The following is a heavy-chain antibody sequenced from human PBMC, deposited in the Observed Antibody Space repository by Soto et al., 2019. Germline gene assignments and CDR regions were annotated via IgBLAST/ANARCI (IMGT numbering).Heavy chain of an antibody. Sequence: SETLSLTCTVSGGSISSYYWSWIRQPPGKGLEWIGYIYYSGSTNYNPSLKSRVTISVDTSKNQFSLKLSSVTAADTAVYCCARRYSSSFDYWGQGTLVTVSS. CDR1: GGSISSYY. J-gene: IGHJ4*02. V-gene: IGHV4-59*08. CDR2: IYYSGST. CDR3: ARRYSSSFDY. D-gene: IGHD6-13*01.